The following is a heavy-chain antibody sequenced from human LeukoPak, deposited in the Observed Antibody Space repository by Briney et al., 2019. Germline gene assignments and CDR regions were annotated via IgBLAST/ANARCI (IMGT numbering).Heavy chain of an antibody. Sequence: GGSLRLSCAASGFTFNSYAMSWVRQAPEKGLEWVSGISISGGGTYYADSVKGRFTLARDNSKNTLYLQMNSLRAEDTAVYYCAKAQDILTGYYMRIDYWGQGTLVTVSS. CDR2: ISISGGGT. V-gene: IGHV3-23*01. CDR3: AKAQDILTGYYMRIDY. D-gene: IGHD3-9*01. J-gene: IGHJ4*02. CDR1: GFTFNSYA.